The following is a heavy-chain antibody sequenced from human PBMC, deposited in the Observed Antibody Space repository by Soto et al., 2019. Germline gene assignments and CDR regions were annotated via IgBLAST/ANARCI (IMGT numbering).Heavy chain of an antibody. CDR1: GFTFSNDG. Sequence: EGPLRLSCTASGFTFSNDGMRWVRQAPGKGLEWVAIIWHDGNNKYYADSVRGRFIISRDNSKNRLYLQMNSLRAEDTAVYYCASDLVGASDSYGLDVWGQGTPVTVSS. J-gene: IGHJ6*02. CDR3: ASDLVGASDSYGLDV. D-gene: IGHD1-26*01. CDR2: IWHDGNNK. V-gene: IGHV3-33*01.